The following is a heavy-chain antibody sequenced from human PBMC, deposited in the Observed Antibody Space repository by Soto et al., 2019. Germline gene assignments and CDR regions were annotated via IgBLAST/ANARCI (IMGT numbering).Heavy chain of an antibody. D-gene: IGHD3-22*01. CDR1: GFTFSSYA. J-gene: IGHJ4*02. Sequence: GGSLRLSCAAFGFTFSSYAMSWVRQAPGKGLEWVSAISGSGGSTYYADSVKGRFTISRDNSKNTLYLQMNSLRAEDTAVYYCAKDRGITMIVVVITHFDYWGQGPLVTVSS. V-gene: IGHV3-23*01. CDR2: ISGSGGST. CDR3: AKDRGITMIVVVITHFDY.